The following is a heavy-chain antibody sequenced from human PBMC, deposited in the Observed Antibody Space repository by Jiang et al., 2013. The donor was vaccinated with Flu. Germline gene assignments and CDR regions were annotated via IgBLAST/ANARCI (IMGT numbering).Heavy chain of an antibody. Sequence: SLTCTVSGGSINSRNYFWGWIRQPPGKGLEWIGTVSYRGSTYYHPSLKSRVTISADTSKNQLSLSLNSVTAADTAMYYCARRDSTFFDSWDGSFYAMDVWGQGTTVIVSS. CDR3: ARRDSTFFDSWDGSFYAMDV. D-gene: IGHD3-3*01. CDR2: VSYRGST. CDR1: GGSINSRNYF. J-gene: IGHJ6*02. V-gene: IGHV4-39*01.